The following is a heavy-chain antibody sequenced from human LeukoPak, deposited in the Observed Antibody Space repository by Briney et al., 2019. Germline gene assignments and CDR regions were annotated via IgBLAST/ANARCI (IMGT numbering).Heavy chain of an antibody. CDR1: GFTLSSYG. V-gene: IGHV3-33*01. CDR2: IWCDGSNK. CDR3: ARDAWELLNFYLDY. D-gene: IGHD1-26*01. J-gene: IGHJ4*02. Sequence: PGRSLRLSCAASGFTLSSYGVHWVRQAPGKGLEWVAVIWCDGSNKYYADSVKGRFTISRDNSKNTLYLQMNSLRAEDTAVYYCARDAWELLNFYLDYWGQGTLVTVSS.